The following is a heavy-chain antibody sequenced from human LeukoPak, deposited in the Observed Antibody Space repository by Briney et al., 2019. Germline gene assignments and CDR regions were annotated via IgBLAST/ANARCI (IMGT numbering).Heavy chain of an antibody. V-gene: IGHV3-48*03. J-gene: IGHJ6*03. D-gene: IGHD5-12*01. Sequence: GGSLRLSCAASGFTFSSYEMNWVRQASGKGLEWVSYISSSGSTIYYADSVKGRFTISRDNAKNSLYLQMNSLRAEDTAVYYCARIGERGYSGYDPNGGYYYYMDVWGKGTTVTVSS. CDR1: GFTFSSYE. CDR2: ISSSGSTI. CDR3: ARIGERGYSGYDPNGGYYYYMDV.